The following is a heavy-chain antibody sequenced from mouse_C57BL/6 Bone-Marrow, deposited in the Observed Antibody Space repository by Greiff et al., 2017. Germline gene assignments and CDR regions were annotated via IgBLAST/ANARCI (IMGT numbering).Heavy chain of an antibody. Sequence: VQRVESGAELAKPGASVKLSCKASGYTFTSYWMHWVKQRPGQGLEWIGYINPSSGYTKYNQKFKDKATLTADKSSSTAYMQLSSLTYEDSAVYYCASASYDYPFDYWGQGTTLTVSS. V-gene: IGHV1-7*01. D-gene: IGHD2-4*01. J-gene: IGHJ2*01. CDR2: INPSSGYT. CDR1: GYTFTSYW. CDR3: ASASYDYPFDY.